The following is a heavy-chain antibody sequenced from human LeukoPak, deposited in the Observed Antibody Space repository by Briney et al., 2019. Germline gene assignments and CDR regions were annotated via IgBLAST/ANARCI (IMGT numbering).Heavy chain of an antibody. CDR1: GGTFSSYA. J-gene: IGHJ5*02. CDR3: AREGAPYCGGDCPRRGFDP. CDR2: IIPIFGTA. V-gene: IGHV1-69*06. D-gene: IGHD2-21*02. Sequence: ASVKVSCKASGGTFSSYAISWVRQATGQGLEWMGGIIPIFGTANYAQKFQGRVTITADKSTSTAYMELSSLRSEDTAVYYCAREGAPYCGGDCPRRGFDPWGQGTLLTVSS.